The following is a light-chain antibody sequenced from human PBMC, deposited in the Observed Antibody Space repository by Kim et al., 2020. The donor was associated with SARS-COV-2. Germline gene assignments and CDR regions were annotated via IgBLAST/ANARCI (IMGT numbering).Light chain of an antibody. CDR1: NSNIGNNY. CDR2: DNN. Sequence: GQKVTISCSGSNSNIGNNYVSWYQQLPGTAPKLLIYDNNKRPSGIPDRFSGSRSGTSATLGITGLQAGDEADYYCGTWDSSLNSYVFGAGTKVTVL. V-gene: IGLV1-51*01. CDR3: GTWDSSLNSYV. J-gene: IGLJ1*01.